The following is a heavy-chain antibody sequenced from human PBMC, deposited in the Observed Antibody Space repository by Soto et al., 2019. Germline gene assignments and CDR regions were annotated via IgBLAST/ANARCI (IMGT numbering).Heavy chain of an antibody. D-gene: IGHD2-2*01. CDR3: ASCTSNWGMNEN. CDR1: GGSISSGGYY. V-gene: IGHV4-31*03. J-gene: IGHJ4*01. Sequence: SETLSLTCTVSGGSISSGGYYWSWIRQHPGKGLEWIGYIYYSGSIYYNPSLKSRVTISVDTSKNQFSLKLSSVTAADTAVYYCASCTSNWGMNENWGHGTLVTVSS. CDR2: IYYSGSI.